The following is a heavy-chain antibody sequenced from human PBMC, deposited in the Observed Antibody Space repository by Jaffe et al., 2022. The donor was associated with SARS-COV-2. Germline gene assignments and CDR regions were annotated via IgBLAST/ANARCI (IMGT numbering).Heavy chain of an antibody. J-gene: IGHJ4*02. Sequence: QVQLQESGPGLVKASQTLSLTCSVSDGSIRSGGYYWNWIRQHPGKGLEWIGFMSYSGGTQYNPSLKSRLTISVDTSKNQFSLSLRSVTAADTAVYYCARDNDISGVGSFDDWSQGTLVTVSS. CDR2: MSYSGGT. V-gene: IGHV4-31*03. CDR3: ARDNDISGVGSFDD. D-gene: IGHD3-10*01. CDR1: DGSIRSGGYY.